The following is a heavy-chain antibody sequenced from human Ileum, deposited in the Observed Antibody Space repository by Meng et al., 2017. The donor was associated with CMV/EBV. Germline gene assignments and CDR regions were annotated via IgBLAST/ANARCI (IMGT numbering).Heavy chain of an antibody. Sequence: ASVKVSCKASGYTFTSYGITWVRQAPGQGLEWMGWINTYNGDTTYAQNLQGRVTMTTDTSTNTAFMELRSLRSDDTAVYYCARFWLDIEVVVASKGFDCWGQGTLVTVSS. CDR3: ARFWLDIEVVVASKGFDC. CDR2: INTYNGDT. J-gene: IGHJ4*02. CDR1: GYTFTSYG. V-gene: IGHV1-18*01. D-gene: IGHD2-15*01.